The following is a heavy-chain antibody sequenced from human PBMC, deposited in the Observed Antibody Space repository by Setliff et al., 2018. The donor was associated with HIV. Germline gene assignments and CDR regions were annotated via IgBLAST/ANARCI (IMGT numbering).Heavy chain of an antibody. J-gene: IGHJ5*02. CDR3: ARDRSSGWSKDWFDT. CDR1: GGTFSLHY. Sequence: SETLSLTCAVSGGTFSLHYYTWIRQSPLRGLEWIGEINHSGGTRYNPSLESRVTMSLDSSRKQFSLSLISVTAADTAMYHCARDRSSGWSKDWFDTWGQGILVTVSS. D-gene: IGHD6-19*01. CDR2: INHSGGT. V-gene: IGHV4-34*01.